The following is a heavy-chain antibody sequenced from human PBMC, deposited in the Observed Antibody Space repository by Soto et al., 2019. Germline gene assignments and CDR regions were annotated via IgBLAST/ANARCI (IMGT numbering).Heavy chain of an antibody. Sequence: QVRLVESGGGVVQPGRSLRLSCTASGFSFSRYAMYWFRQPPGKGLEWVAVISHDGINKHYADSVKGRVTVSRDNSNHSLDLQLNSLRGEDTAMYYCARDMYSSDYFVKWFEPWGQGTLVTVSS. CDR2: ISHDGINK. J-gene: IGHJ5*02. V-gene: IGHV3-30-3*01. CDR3: ARDMYSSDYFVKWFEP. D-gene: IGHD6-19*01. CDR1: GFSFSRYA.